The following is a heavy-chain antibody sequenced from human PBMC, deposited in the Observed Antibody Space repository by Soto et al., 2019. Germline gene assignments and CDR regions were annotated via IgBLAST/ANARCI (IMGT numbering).Heavy chain of an antibody. Sequence: GASVKVSCKASGGTFSSYAISWVRQAPGQGLEWMGGIIPIFGTANYAQKFQGRVTITADKSTSTAYMELSSLRSEDTAVYYCARDNFDWLLRSRHYGMDVWGQGTTVTVSS. CDR1: GGTFSSYA. J-gene: IGHJ6*02. CDR3: ARDNFDWLLRSRHYGMDV. CDR2: IIPIFGTA. D-gene: IGHD3-9*01. V-gene: IGHV1-69*06.